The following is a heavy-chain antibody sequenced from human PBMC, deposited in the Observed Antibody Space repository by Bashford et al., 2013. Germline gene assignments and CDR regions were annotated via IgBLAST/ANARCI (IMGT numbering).Heavy chain of an antibody. CDR1: GYTFTSYA. Sequence: ASVKGLPARASGYTFTSYAMNWVRQAPGQGLEWMGWINTNTGNPTYAQGFTGRFVFSLDTSVSTAYLQISSLKAEDTAVYYCARDLEGGDWLISLIHGPQCGSTLGGQGTLVTVSS. CDR2: INTNTGNP. V-gene: IGHV7-4-1*02. J-gene: IGHJ4*02. CDR3: ARDLEGGDWLISLIHGPQCGSTL. D-gene: IGHD3-9*01.